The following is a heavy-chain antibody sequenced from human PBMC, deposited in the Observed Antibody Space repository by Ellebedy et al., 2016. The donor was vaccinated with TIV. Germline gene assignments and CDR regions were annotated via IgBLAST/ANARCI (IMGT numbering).Heavy chain of an antibody. CDR2: INPNSGGT. Sequence: ASVKVSCXASGYTFTGYYMHWVRQAPGQGLEWMGWINPNSGGTNYAQKFQGRVTMTRDTSISTAYMELSRLRSDDTAVYYCTRSRLLSRSSGGPPGYWGQGTLVTVSS. D-gene: IGHD3-22*01. V-gene: IGHV1-2*02. CDR3: TRSRLLSRSSGGPPGY. CDR1: GYTFTGYY. J-gene: IGHJ4*02.